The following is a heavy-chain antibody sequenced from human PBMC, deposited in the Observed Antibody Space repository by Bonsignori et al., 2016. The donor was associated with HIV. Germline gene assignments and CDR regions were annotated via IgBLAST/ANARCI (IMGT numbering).Heavy chain of an antibody. Sequence: ASVKVSCKASGYSFIDYYIHWVRQVPGQGLEWMGWINPNSGGTNYGQKFQGRVTMTRDTSVSIVYMELNRLTSDDTAVYSCARDPSGSDTVTTFLDYWGQGTLVTVSS. J-gene: IGHJ4*02. CDR3: ARDPSGSDTVTTFLDY. V-gene: IGHV1-2*02. CDR1: GYSFIDYY. CDR2: INPNSGGT. D-gene: IGHD4-17*01.